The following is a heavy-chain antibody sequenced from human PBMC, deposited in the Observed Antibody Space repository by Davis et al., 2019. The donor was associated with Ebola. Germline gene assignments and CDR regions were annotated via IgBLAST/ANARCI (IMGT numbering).Heavy chain of an antibody. D-gene: IGHD1-14*01. CDR3: ARAAGPADY. CDR2: IWYDGGNK. V-gene: IGHV3-33*01. J-gene: IGHJ4*02. Sequence: GESLKISCAASGFTFSSYGMHWVRQAPGKGLEWVAVIWYDGGNKYYADSVKGRFTISRDNSKNTLYLQMNSLRAEDTAVYYCARAAGPADYWGQGTLVTVSS. CDR1: GFTFSSYG.